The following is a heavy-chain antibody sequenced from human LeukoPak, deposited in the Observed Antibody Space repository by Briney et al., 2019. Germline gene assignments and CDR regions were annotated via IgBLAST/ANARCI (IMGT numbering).Heavy chain of an antibody. CDR1: GFTVSSNY. J-gene: IGHJ4*02. CDR2: TWYDGSNK. D-gene: IGHD1-26*01. V-gene: IGHV3-33*08. CDR3: ARGGLTIAEATTSWYLDY. Sequence: PGGSLRLSCAASGFTVSSNYMSWVRQAQGKGLEWVALTWYDGSNKNYADSVKGRFTISRDNSKNTLYLQMNSLRGEDTAVYYCARGGLTIAEATTSWYLDYWGQGTLVTVSS.